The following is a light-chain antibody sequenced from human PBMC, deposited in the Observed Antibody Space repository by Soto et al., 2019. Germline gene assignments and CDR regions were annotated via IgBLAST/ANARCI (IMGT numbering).Light chain of an antibody. V-gene: IGKV1-6*01. J-gene: IGKJ1*01. CDR2: AAS. CDR3: LQDYNYPRT. CDR1: QGIRND. Sequence: AIQMIQSLAALSASVGDRVTITCRASQGIRNDLGWYQQKPGKAPKLLIYAASSLQSGVPSRFSGSGSGTDFTLTISSLQPEDFATYYCLQDYNYPRTFGQGTKV.